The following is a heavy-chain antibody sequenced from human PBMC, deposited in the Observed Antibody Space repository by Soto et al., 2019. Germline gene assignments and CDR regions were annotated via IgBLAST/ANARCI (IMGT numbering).Heavy chain of an antibody. CDR1: GFTVSSNY. D-gene: IGHD3-9*01. CDR3: ASTDDILTGPFDY. CDR2: IYSGGST. Sequence: GGSLRLSCAASGFTVSSNYMGWVRQAPGKGLEWVSVIYSGGSTYYADSVKGRFTISRDNSKNTLYPQMNSLRAEDTAVYYCASTDDILTGPFDYWGQGTLVTVSS. J-gene: IGHJ4*02. V-gene: IGHV3-66*01.